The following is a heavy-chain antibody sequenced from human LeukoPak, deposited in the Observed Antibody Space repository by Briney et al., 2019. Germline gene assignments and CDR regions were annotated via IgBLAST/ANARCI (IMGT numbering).Heavy chain of an antibody. V-gene: IGHV3-23*01. J-gene: IGHJ5*02. CDR3: AKGGTTVTTRPNWFDP. CDR2: ISGPGGST. D-gene: IGHD4-17*01. CDR1: GFTFNIYG. Sequence: GGSLRLSCAASGFTFNIYGVSWVRQAPGKGLEWVSGISGPGGSTYYADSVKGRFTISRDNSKNTLYLEMNSLRAEDTAVYYCAKGGTTVTTRPNWFDPWGPGTLVTVSS.